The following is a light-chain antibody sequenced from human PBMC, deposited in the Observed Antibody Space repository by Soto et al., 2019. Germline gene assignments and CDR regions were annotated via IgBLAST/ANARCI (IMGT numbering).Light chain of an antibody. CDR2: DVS. CDR3: QQYNNWPFS. J-gene: IGKJ5*01. Sequence: EIAMTQSPATLSVSPGERATLSCRAGQGVTTNFAWYQQKSGQSPRLLIYDVSIRATGVPARFSATGSETDFTLTISGLQSEDSAVCFCQQYNNWPFSFGQGTRLEIK. V-gene: IGKV3-15*01. CDR1: QGVTTN.